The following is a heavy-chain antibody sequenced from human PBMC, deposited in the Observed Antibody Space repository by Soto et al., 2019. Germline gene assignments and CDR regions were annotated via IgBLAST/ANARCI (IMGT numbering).Heavy chain of an antibody. Sequence: PGGSLRLSCAASGFTVSSNYMSWVRQAPGKGLEWVSVIYSGGSTYYADSVKGRFTISRNNSKNTLYLQMNSLRAEDTAVYYCARDRYYDFWSGYYKDPYYYDMDVSGQGTTVTVSS. V-gene: IGHV3-53*01. J-gene: IGHJ6*02. CDR3: ARDRYYDFWSGYYKDPYYYDMDV. CDR1: GFTVSSNY. CDR2: IYSGGST. D-gene: IGHD3-3*01.